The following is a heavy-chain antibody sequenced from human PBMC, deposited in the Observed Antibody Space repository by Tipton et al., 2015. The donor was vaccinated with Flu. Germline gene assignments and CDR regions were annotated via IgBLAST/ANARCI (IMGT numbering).Heavy chain of an antibody. D-gene: IGHD3-10*02. V-gene: IGHV4-59*05. CDR1: SGSVNGYF. CDR3: ARLSYYDVDLKNFYFDY. Sequence: TLSLTCTVSSGSVNGYFWSWIRQPPGKGLEWIGGLSYSGSTYYNPSLRSRVVISVDTSKSQFSLKLRSVTAADTAVYYCARLSYYDVDLKNFYFDYWGQGALVTVSS. CDR2: LSYSGST. J-gene: IGHJ4*02.